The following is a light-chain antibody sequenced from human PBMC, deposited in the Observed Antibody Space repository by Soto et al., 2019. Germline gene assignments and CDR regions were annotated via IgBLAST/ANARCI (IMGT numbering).Light chain of an antibody. CDR1: QSVSSSY. V-gene: IGKV3-20*01. J-gene: IGKJ1*01. CDR2: GAS. Sequence: EIVLTQSPGTLSFSPGERATLSSRPSQSVSSSYLAWYQQKPGQAPRLLIYGASSRATGIPDRFSGSGSGTDFTLTISRLDPEDFAVYYCQQYGSSSWTFGQGTKVDI. CDR3: QQYGSSSWT.